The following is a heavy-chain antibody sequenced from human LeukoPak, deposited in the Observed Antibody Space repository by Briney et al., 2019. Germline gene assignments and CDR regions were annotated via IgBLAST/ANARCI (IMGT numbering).Heavy chain of an antibody. Sequence: SQTLSLTRTVSGGSISSGGYCWSWIRQHPGKGLEWIGYIYYSGSTYYNPSLKSRVTISVDTSKNQFSLKLSSVTAADTAVYYCARDIVVVVAATRRTDAFDIWGQGTMSPSLQ. CDR2: IYYSGST. CDR1: GGSISSGGYC. V-gene: IGHV4-31*03. J-gene: IGHJ3*02. D-gene: IGHD2-15*01. CDR3: ARDIVVVVAATRRTDAFDI.